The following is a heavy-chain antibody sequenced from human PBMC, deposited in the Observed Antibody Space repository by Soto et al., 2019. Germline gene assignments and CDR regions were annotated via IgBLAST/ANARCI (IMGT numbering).Heavy chain of an antibody. CDR2: IYHSGST. V-gene: IGHV4-38-2*02. Sequence: PSETLSLTCTVSSSSINSRSYWGWIGQTPGKGLEWIASIYHSGSTHYNPSLKSRATISVDTSNNQFSLRLSSVTAADTAVYYCERNNSGRNFDYWGQGTQVTVSS. CDR3: ERNNSGRNFDY. D-gene: IGHD6-19*01. J-gene: IGHJ4*02. CDR1: SSSINSRSY.